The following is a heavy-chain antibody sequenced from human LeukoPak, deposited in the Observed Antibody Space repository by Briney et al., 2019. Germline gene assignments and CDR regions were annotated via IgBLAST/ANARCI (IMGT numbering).Heavy chain of an antibody. Sequence: SETLSLTCAVYGGSFSGYYWSWIRQPPGKGLEWIGEINHSGSTNYNPSLKSRVTISVDTSKNQFSLKLSSVAAADTAVYYCARARYSGYAFSVWGQGTLVTVSS. CDR1: GGSFSGYY. V-gene: IGHV4-34*01. CDR2: INHSGST. D-gene: IGHD5-12*01. CDR3: ARARYSGYAFSV. J-gene: IGHJ4*02.